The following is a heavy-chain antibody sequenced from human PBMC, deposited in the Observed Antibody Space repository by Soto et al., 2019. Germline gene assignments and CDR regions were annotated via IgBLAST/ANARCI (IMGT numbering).Heavy chain of an antibody. V-gene: IGHV4-59*01. CDR3: ARVSGELLWFGEPYVRSYFDY. D-gene: IGHD3-10*01. CDR1: GGSISSYY. Sequence: SETLSLTCTVSGGSISSYYWSWIRQPPGKGLEWIGYIYYSGSTNYNPSLKSRVTISVDTSKNQFSLKLSSVTAADTAVYYCARVSGELLWFGEPYVRSYFDYWGQGTLVTVSS. J-gene: IGHJ4*02. CDR2: IYYSGST.